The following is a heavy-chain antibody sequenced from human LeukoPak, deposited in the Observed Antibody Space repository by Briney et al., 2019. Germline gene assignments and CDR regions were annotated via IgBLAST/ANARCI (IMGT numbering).Heavy chain of an antibody. V-gene: IGHV3-23*01. CDR2: ISESGTNT. Sequence: TGGSLRLSCAASGFTFSSYAMSWVRRAPGKGLEWVSAISESGTNTYYTDSVRGRFTISRDNSKNTLYLHVNSLRADDTAVYYCAKMMAGVAGIPNCWGQGTLVTVFS. J-gene: IGHJ4*02. CDR3: AKMMAGVAGIPNC. D-gene: IGHD6-19*01. CDR1: GFTFSSYA.